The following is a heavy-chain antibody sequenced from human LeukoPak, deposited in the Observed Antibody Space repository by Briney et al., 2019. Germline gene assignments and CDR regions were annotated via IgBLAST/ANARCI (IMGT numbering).Heavy chain of an antibody. CDR3: SIDGGNSPEFDRQFDY. J-gene: IGHJ4*02. CDR2: IISIFCTA. Sequence: SVTVSFTASGGTFSSYAISWVRQAHGQGLEWMGGIISIFCTAIFAQYFQARFTITTDVPTSTPYMEPIILRSEYTAVYYCSIDGGNSPEFDRQFDYWGQGTLVTVSS. V-gene: IGHV1-69*05. CDR1: GGTFSSYA. D-gene: IGHD4-23*01.